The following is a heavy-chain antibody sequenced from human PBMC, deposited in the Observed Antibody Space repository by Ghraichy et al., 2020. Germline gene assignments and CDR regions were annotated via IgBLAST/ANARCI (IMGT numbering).Heavy chain of an antibody. CDR1: GFTFSSYS. CDR2: ISSSSSYI. Sequence: SCAASGFTFSSYSMNWVRQAPGKGLEWVSSISSSSSYIYYADSVKGRFTISRDNAKNSLYLQMNSLRAEDTAVYYCARDKGKWELPVYYFDYWGQGTLVTVSS. J-gene: IGHJ4*02. D-gene: IGHD1-26*01. CDR3: ARDKGKWELPVYYFDY. V-gene: IGHV3-21*01.